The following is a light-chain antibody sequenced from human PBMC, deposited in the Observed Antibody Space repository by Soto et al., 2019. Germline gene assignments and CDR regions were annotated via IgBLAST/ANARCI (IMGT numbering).Light chain of an antibody. J-gene: IGKJ1*01. V-gene: IGKV3-20*01. CDR2: GAS. Sequence: EIVLTQSPSTLSLSPGAGATVSCKASQSVSSSYLAWYHQKPGQAPRLPIYGASTRATGIPARFSGSVSGTEGTLTISSLKKDDGATYDCQHWNSYSEAFGQGTKVDI. CDR1: QSVSSSY. CDR3: QHWNSYSEA.